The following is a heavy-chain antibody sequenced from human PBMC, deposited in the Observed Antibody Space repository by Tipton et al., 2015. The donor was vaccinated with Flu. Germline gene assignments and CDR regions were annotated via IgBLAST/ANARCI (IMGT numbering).Heavy chain of an antibody. Sequence: GLVKPSETLSLTCGVSGDSIRSSNYYWGWIRQPPGKGLEWIGNTFHSGNTYLNPSLKSRVTMSIDTSKNQFSLKLSSVTASDTAVYYCATTTYYYGSGSHDYWGQGTLVTVSS. D-gene: IGHD3-10*01. V-gene: IGHV4-39*07. CDR3: ATTTYYYGSGSHDY. CDR1: GDSIRSSNYY. J-gene: IGHJ4*02. CDR2: TFHSGNT.